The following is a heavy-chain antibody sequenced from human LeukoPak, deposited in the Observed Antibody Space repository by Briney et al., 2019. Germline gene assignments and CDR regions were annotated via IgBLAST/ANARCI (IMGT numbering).Heavy chain of an antibody. J-gene: IGHJ4*02. V-gene: IGHV3-23*01. CDR3: AKRVPYTSSSVYFDY. CDR2: ISDDGRST. CDR1: GFTFSSYG. D-gene: IGHD6-6*01. Sequence: GGSLRLSCAASGFTFSSYGMSWVRQAPGKGLEWVSSISDDGRSTYYADSVKGRFTISKGNSKNTMYLQMNNLRAEDTAIYYCAKRVPYTSSSVYFDYWGQGTLVNVSS.